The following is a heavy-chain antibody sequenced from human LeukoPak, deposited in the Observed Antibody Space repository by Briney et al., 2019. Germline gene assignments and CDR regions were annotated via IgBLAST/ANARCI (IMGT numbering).Heavy chain of an antibody. V-gene: IGHV5-51*01. CDR3: ARQGYSSGWYDAFDI. J-gene: IGHJ3*02. CDR2: IYPGDSDT. D-gene: IGHD6-19*01. Sequence: GESPKTSCKGSGYSFTSYWIGWVRQMPGKGLEWMGIIYPGDSDTRYSPSFQGQVTISADKSISTAYLQWSSLKASDTAMYYCARQGYSSGWYDAFDIWGQGTMVTVSS. CDR1: GYSFTSYW.